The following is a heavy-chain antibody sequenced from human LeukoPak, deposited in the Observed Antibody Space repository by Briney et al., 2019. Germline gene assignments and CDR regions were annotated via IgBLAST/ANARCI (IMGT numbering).Heavy chain of an antibody. V-gene: IGHV1-18*04. CDR2: ISAYNGNA. Sequence: ASVKVSCKASGYTFTSYGISWVRQAPGQGLEWMGWISAYNGNANYAQKLQGRVTMTTDTSTSTAYMERRSLRSDDTAVYYCASSRAGGYFDYWGQGTLVTVSS. CDR3: ASSRAGGYFDY. J-gene: IGHJ4*02. CDR1: GYTFTSYG. D-gene: IGHD3-16*01.